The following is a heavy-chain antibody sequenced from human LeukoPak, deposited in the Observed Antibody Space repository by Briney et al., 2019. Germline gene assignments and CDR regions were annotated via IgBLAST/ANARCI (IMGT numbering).Heavy chain of an antibody. D-gene: IGHD1-7*01. CDR1: GGSISSGDYY. J-gene: IGHJ2*01. CDR3: ARGNWNYGSWFFDL. V-gene: IGHV4-30-2*01. CDR2: IHQSGST. Sequence: SETLSLTCSVSGGSISSGDYYWSWIRQPPGKGLEWTGHIHQSGSTSYHPPLRSRVSISLDRSNNQFSLEVNFVTAADTAVYYCARGNWNYGSWFFDLWGRGTLVTVSS.